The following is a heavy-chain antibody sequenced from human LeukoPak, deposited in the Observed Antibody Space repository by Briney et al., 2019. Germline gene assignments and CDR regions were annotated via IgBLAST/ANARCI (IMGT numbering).Heavy chain of an antibody. J-gene: IGHJ6*03. CDR3: ARDCRTVTNGDYYYMDV. D-gene: IGHD4-23*01. CDR1: GYTFTGYY. CDR2: INPNSGGT. V-gene: IGHV1-2*02. Sequence: ASVKVSCKASGYTFTGYYMHWVRQAPGQGLEWMGWINPNSGGTNYAQKFQGRVTMTRDTSISTAYMELSRLRSDDTAVYYCARDCRTVTNGDYYYMDVWGKGTTVTVSS.